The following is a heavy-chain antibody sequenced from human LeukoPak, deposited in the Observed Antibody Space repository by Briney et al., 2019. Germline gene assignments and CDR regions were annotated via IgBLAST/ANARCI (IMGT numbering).Heavy chain of an antibody. J-gene: IGHJ4*02. CDR3: ARGGSSGYYSEYYFDY. V-gene: IGHV4-59*01. Sequence: SETLSLTCTDSGGSISSYYWSWIRQPPGKGLEWIWYIYYSGSTNYNPSLKSRVTISVDTSKNQFSLKLSSVTAADTAVYYCARGGSSGYYSEYYFDYWGQGTLVTVSS. CDR1: GGSISSYY. D-gene: IGHD3-22*01. CDR2: IYYSGST.